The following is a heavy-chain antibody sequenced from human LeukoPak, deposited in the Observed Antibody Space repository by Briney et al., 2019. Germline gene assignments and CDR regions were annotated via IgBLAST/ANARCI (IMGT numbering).Heavy chain of an antibody. Sequence: GGSLRLSCAASGFTFISFAMSWVRQAPGKGLEWVSTISRTGVATYYANSVKGRFTISRDNSKNTVYLQMNSLRAEDTAVYYCARVQRGIAVALDYWGQGTLATVSS. D-gene: IGHD6-19*01. CDR1: GFTFISFA. CDR3: ARVQRGIAVALDY. CDR2: ISRTGVAT. V-gene: IGHV3-23*01. J-gene: IGHJ4*02.